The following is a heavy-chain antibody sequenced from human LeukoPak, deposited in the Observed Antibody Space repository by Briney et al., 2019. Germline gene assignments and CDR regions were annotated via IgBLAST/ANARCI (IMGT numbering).Heavy chain of an antibody. CDR1: GYSFTSYW. CDR3: ARGGSGSYYKSSIFDY. D-gene: IGHD3-10*01. J-gene: IGHJ4*02. Sequence: GESLKISCKGSGYSFTSYWIGWVRQMPGKGLEWMGIIYPGDSDTRYSPSFQGQVTISADKSISTAYLQWGSLKASDTAMYYCARGGSGSYYKSSIFDYWGQGTLVTVSS. V-gene: IGHV5-51*01. CDR2: IYPGDSDT.